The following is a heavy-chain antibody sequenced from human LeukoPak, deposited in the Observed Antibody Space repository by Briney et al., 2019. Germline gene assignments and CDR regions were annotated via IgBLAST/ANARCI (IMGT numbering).Heavy chain of an antibody. CDR2: IYYSGST. V-gene: IGHV4-39*07. Sequence: SETLSLTCTVFGGSISSSSYYWGWIRQPPGKGLEWIGSIYYSGSTYYNPSLKSRVTISVDTSKNQFSLKLSSVTAADTAVYYCASYGDYVLIDYWGQGTLVTVSS. J-gene: IGHJ4*02. CDR1: GGSISSSSYY. CDR3: ASYGDYVLIDY. D-gene: IGHD4-17*01.